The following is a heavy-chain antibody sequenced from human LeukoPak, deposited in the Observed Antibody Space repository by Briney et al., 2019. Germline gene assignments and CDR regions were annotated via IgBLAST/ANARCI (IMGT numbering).Heavy chain of an antibody. D-gene: IGHD2-8*02. CDR1: GGSVSSGGYY. V-gene: IGHV4-31*03. Sequence: SQTLSLTCTVSGGSVSSGGYYWSWIRQHPGKGLEWIGYIYYSGNTYYNPSLESRLTISLDTSTNQLSLKLGSVTAADTAVYYCATTGYYYYVDVWGKGTTVTVSS. J-gene: IGHJ6*03. CDR2: IYYSGNT. CDR3: ATTGYYYYVDV.